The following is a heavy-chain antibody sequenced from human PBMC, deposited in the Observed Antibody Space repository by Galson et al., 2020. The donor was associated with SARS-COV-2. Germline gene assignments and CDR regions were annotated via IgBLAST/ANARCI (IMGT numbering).Heavy chain of an antibody. J-gene: IGHJ4*02. V-gene: IGHV3-33*01. CDR1: GFTFSSHA. CDR3: GRDGQTSSGWAFDY. D-gene: IGHD6-19*01. CDR2: IFFDGSDK. Sequence: GESLKISCAASGFTFSSHAMHWVRQAPGKGLEWVAQIFFDGSDKYYGDSVKGRFTISRDSSKNTVYLQMNNLRADDTAVYYCGRDGQTSSGWAFDYWGQGTLVTVSS.